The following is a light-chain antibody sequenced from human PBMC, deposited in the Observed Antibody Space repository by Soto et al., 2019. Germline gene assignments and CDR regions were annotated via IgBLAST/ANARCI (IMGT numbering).Light chain of an antibody. CDR2: GAS. V-gene: IGKV3D-20*02. J-gene: IGKJ5*01. Sequence: IVLTQSPGTLSLSPGDRATLYCRASQSVSSSNLAWYQQKRGQSPRLLIYGASSRATGIPDRFSGSGSGPDFTLTISSLEPEDFAVYYCQQRSNWRTFGQGTRLEIK. CDR1: QSVSSSN. CDR3: QQRSNWRT.